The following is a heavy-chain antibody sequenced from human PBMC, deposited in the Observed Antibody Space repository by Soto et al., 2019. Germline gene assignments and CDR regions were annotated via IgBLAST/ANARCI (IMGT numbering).Heavy chain of an antibody. J-gene: IGHJ4*02. Sequence: PGGSLRLSCAASGFTFSNYAMSWVRQAPGKGLEWGSGISGSGGTTYYADSVKGRFTISRDNSKNTLYLQMKSLRAEDTAVYYCAKAPWGVAGTVGKFDYWGQGTLVTVSS. CDR3: AKAPWGVAGTVGKFDY. D-gene: IGHD6-19*01. CDR1: GFTFSNYA. CDR2: ISGSGGTT. V-gene: IGHV3-23*01.